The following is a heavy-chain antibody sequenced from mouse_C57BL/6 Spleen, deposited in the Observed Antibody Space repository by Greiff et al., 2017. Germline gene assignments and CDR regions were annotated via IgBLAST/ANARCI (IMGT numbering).Heavy chain of an antibody. CDR3: ASEGITTVVATRYFDV. CDR2: ISYDGSN. CDR1: GYSITSGYY. J-gene: IGHJ1*03. Sequence: EVKLMESGPGLVKPSQSLSLTCSVTGYSITSGYYWNWIRQFPGNKLEWMGYISYDGSNNYNPSLKNRISITRDTSKNQFFLKLNSVTTEDTATYYCASEGITTVVATRYFDVWGTGTTVTVSS. D-gene: IGHD1-1*01. V-gene: IGHV3-6*01.